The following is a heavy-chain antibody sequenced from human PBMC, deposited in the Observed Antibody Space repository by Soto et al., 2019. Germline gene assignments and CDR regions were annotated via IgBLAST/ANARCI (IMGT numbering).Heavy chain of an antibody. CDR3: ARDLSSTSWYARAFEM. D-gene: IGHD6-13*01. Sequence: ASVKGSCKASENTFSTYSLHWVLQAPGQGLEWMGVINPTTTTTTDAQKFQGRVTTTRDTSTSTVFLELSSLRSGDTAVYYCARDLSSTSWYARAFEMWGQGTMVSVSS. J-gene: IGHJ3*02. CDR1: ENTFSTYS. V-gene: IGHV1-46*03. CDR2: INPTTTTT.